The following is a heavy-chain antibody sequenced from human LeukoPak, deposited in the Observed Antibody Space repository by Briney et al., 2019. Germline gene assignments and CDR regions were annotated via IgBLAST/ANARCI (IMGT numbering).Heavy chain of an antibody. Sequence: SVKVSCKASGGTFSSYAISWVRQAPGQGLEWMGGISPIFGTANYAQKFQGRVTITADESTSTAYMELSSLRSEDTAVYYCARPYCSSTSCYAGQMYYFDYWGQGTLVTVSS. V-gene: IGHV1-69*13. CDR1: GGTFSSYA. CDR3: ARPYCSSTSCYAGQMYYFDY. J-gene: IGHJ4*02. D-gene: IGHD2-2*01. CDR2: ISPIFGTA.